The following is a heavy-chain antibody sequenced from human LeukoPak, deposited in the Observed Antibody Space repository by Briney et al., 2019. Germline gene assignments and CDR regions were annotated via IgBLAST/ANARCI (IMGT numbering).Heavy chain of an antibody. CDR3: VRNLAVAGTCFDS. J-gene: IGHJ4*02. CDR2: IKQDGSDR. V-gene: IGHV3-7*03. D-gene: IGHD6-19*01. CDR1: GFTFRNYW. Sequence: GGSLRLSCAASGFTFRNYWMSWDRQAPGTGLEWVANIKQDGSDRNYVASVRGRFTISRDNAESSLYLQMNSLRAEDTAVYYCVRNLAVAGTCFDSWGQGTLVTVSS.